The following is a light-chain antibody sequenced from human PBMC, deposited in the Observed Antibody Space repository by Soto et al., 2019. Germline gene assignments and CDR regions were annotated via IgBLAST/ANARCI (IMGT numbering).Light chain of an antibody. CDR1: ESVRNNS. CDR2: GAS. J-gene: IGKJ2*01. Sequence: ELVLTQSPGTLSSSPGERATLSCRANESVRNNSLAWYQQQPGQPPRLLIFGASSRATGIPDRITGIGSGADVSLTISRLEPADFAVYFCHHYGYGADTFGQGTKLEIK. V-gene: IGKV3-20*01. CDR3: HHYGYGADT.